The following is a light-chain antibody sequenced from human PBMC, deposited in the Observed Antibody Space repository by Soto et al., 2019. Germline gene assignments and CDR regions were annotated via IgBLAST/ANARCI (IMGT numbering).Light chain of an antibody. V-gene: IGLV2-14*01. CDR2: DVT. CDR3: SSYTTSATYV. Sequence: QSVPTQPASVSGSPEQSIAISCTGTSSDIGTYNYVSWYQQHPGKAPKLIIYDVTNRPSGVSDRFSGSKSGNTASLTISGLQAEDEADYYCSSYTTSATYVFGTGTKLTVL. J-gene: IGLJ1*01. CDR1: SSDIGTYNY.